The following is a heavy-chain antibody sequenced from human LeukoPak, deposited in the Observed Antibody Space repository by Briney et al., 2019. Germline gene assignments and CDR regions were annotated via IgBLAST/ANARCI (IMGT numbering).Heavy chain of an antibody. Sequence: GGSLRLSCAASGFSFRGYGMHWVRQAPGKGLEWVTFIVYDGSNTYYADSVKGRFTISRDNSENTVYLQMNSLRVEDTAVYYCARDVCSSTSCYGVGATGGFDYWGQGTLVTVSS. V-gene: IGHV3-30*02. D-gene: IGHD2-2*01. CDR3: ARDVCSSTSCYGVGATGGFDY. J-gene: IGHJ4*02. CDR2: IVYDGSNT. CDR1: GFSFRGYG.